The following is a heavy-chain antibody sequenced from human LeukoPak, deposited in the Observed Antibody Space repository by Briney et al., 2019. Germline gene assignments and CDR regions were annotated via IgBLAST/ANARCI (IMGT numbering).Heavy chain of an antibody. CDR1: GFTFSSYW. CDR2: IKQDGSEK. Sequence: GGSLRLSCAASGFTFSSYWMSWVRQAPGKGLEWVANIKQDGSEKYYVDSVKGRFTISRDNAKNSLYLQMNSLRAEDTAVYYCAKAVESAGRTYYYYGMDVWGQGTTVTVSS. D-gene: IGHD6-13*01. CDR3: AKAVESAGRTYYYYGMDV. J-gene: IGHJ6*02. V-gene: IGHV3-7*01.